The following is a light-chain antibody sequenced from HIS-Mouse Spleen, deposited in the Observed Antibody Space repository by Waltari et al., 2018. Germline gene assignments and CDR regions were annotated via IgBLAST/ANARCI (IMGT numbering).Light chain of an antibody. Sequence: QSVLTQPPSASGTPGQRVTIPCSGSSPNIGSNHVNWYQQLPGTAPKLLIYRNNQRPSGVPARFSGSKSGTSASLAISGLRSEDEADYYCAAWDDSLSGPVFGGGTKLTVL. CDR1: SPNIGSNH. CDR3: AAWDDSLSGPV. CDR2: RNN. V-gene: IGLV1-47*01. J-gene: IGLJ3*02.